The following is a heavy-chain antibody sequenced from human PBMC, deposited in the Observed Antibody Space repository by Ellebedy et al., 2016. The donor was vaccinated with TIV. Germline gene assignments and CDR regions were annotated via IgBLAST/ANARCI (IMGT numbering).Heavy chain of an antibody. Sequence: MPSETLSLTCAVSGDSISSSNWWSWVRQPPGKGLEWIGEIYHSGSTNYNPSLKSRVTISVDKSKNQFSLNLSSVTAADTAVYYCAKRQAYGDYEYAFDIWGQGTMVTVSS. V-gene: IGHV4-4*02. CDR1: GDSISSSNW. J-gene: IGHJ3*02. D-gene: IGHD4-17*01. CDR2: IYHSGST. CDR3: AKRQAYGDYEYAFDI.